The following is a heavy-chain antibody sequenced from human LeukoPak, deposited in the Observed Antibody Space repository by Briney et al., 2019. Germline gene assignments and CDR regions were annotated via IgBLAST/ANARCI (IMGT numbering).Heavy chain of an antibody. CDR1: GFTFDDYA. CDR2: ISWDGGST. CDR3: AKDGLFGVVTPYYYYYMDV. D-gene: IGHD3-3*01. Sequence: PGGSLRLSCAASGFTFDDYAMHWVRQAPGKGLEWVSLISWDGGSTYYADSVKGRFTISRDNSKNSLYLQMNSLRAEDTALYYCAKDGLFGVVTPYYYYYMDVWGKGTTVTVSS. J-gene: IGHJ6*03. V-gene: IGHV3-43D*04.